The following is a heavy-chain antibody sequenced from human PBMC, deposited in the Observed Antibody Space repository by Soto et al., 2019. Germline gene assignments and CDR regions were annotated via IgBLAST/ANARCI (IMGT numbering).Heavy chain of an antibody. D-gene: IGHD3-3*01. Sequence: GGSLRLSCAASGFTFSDYYMGWVRQAPGKGLEWVPYISSSGHTIYYRDSVKGRFTISRDNAKNSLYLQMNSLRAEDTALYYCAKDIRRFLALDFDDSGQGTRVTVSS. V-gene: IGHV3-11*01. CDR2: ISSSGHTI. CDR3: AKDIRRFLALDFDD. J-gene: IGHJ4*02. CDR1: GFTFSDYY.